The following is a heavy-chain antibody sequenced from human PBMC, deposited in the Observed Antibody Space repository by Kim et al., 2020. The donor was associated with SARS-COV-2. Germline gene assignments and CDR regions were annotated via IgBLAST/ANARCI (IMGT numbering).Heavy chain of an antibody. CDR3: ATQLKYYDSSGYYRPSWFDP. CDR1: GGSISSSSYY. V-gene: IGHV4-39*01. CDR2: IYYSGST. Sequence: SETLSLTCTVSGGSISSSSYYWGWIRQPPGKGLEWIGSIYYSGSTYYNPSLKSRVTISVDTSKNQFSLKLSSVTAADTAVYYCATQLKYYDSSGYYRPSWFDPWGQGTLVTVSS. J-gene: IGHJ5*02. D-gene: IGHD3-22*01.